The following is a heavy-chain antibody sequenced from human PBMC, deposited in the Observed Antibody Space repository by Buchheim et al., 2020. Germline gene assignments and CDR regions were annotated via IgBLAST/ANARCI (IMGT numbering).Heavy chain of an antibody. D-gene: IGHD4-17*01. J-gene: IGHJ4*02. CDR2: IYYSGST. Sequence: QLQLQESGPGLVKPSETLSLTCTVSSGSISSSNYYWGWVRQPPGKALEWIGSIYYSGSTNYNPSLKSRVTISVDTSKNQFSLKLSSVSAADTAVYFCARGNPMVTTHFDCWGQGTL. V-gene: IGHV4-39*07. CDR1: SGSISSSNYY. CDR3: ARGNPMVTTHFDC.